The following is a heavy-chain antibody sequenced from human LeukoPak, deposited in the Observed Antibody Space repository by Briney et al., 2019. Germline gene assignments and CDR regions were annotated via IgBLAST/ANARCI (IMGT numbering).Heavy chain of an antibody. D-gene: IGHD5-12*01. CDR1: GGSISSSSYY. J-gene: IGHJ3*02. V-gene: IGHV4-39*07. Sequence: SETLSLTCTVSGGSISSSSYYWGWIRQPPGKGLEWIGEINHSGSTNYNPSLKSRVTISVDTSKNQFSLKLSSVTAADTAVYYCARKTRVASPIRLVFDIWGQGTMVTVSS. CDR3: ARKTRVASPIRLVFDI. CDR2: INHSGST.